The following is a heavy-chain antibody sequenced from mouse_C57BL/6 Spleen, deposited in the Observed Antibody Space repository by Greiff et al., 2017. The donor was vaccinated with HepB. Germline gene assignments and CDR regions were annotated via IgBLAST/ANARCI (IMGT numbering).Heavy chain of an antibody. CDR2: IRNKANGYTT. CDR1: GFTFTDYY. V-gene: IGHV7-3*01. CDR3: ARWQVAYAMDY. D-gene: IGHD6-1*01. J-gene: IGHJ4*01. Sequence: DVMLVESGGGLVQPGGSLSLSCAASGFTFTDYYMSWVRQPPGKALEWLGFIRNKANGYTTEYSASVKGRFTISRDNSQSILYLQMNALRAEDSATYYCARWQVAYAMDYWGQGTSVTVSS.